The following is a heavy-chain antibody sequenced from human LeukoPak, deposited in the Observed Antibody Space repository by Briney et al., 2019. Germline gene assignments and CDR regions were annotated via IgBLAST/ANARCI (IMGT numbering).Heavy chain of an antibody. J-gene: IGHJ6*03. CDR3: ARGRYCSGGNCWAIYYYYMDV. CDR2: ISTFNGNA. CDR1: GYTFSNYG. D-gene: IGHD2-15*01. Sequence: ASVKVSCKASGYTFSNYGISWVRQAPRQGLEWMGWISTFNGNAKYAQNFQGRVTMTTDTSTSTAHMELKSLRSDDTAVYYCARGRYCSGGNCWAIYYYYMDVWGKGTTVTVSS. V-gene: IGHV1-18*01.